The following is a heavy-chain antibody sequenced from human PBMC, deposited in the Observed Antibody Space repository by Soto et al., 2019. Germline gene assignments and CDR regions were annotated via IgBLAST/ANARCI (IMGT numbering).Heavy chain of an antibody. CDR1: GFTFSNYA. CDR2: ISSSSSTI. J-gene: IGHJ4*02. CDR3: ARAWVQLWSPFDY. D-gene: IGHD1-1*01. V-gene: IGHV3-48*01. Sequence: GGSLRLSCAGSGFTFSNYAMNWVRQAPGKGLEWVSYISSSSSTIYYADSVKGRFTISRDNAKNSLYLQMNSLRAEDTAVYYCARAWVQLWSPFDYWGQGTLVTVSS.